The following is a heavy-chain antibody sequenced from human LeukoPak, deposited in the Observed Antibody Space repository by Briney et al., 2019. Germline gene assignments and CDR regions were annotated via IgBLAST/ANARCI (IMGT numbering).Heavy chain of an antibody. CDR2: IRSKANSYAT. CDR3: AKVGLASKDFTDDY. D-gene: IGHD2-15*01. Sequence: GGSLRLSCAASGFTFSGSAMHWVRQASGKGLEWVGRIRSKANSYATAYAASVKGRFTISRDDSKNTLYLQMNSLRAEDTAVYHCAKVGLASKDFTDDYWGQGTLVTVSS. CDR1: GFTFSGSA. J-gene: IGHJ4*02. V-gene: IGHV3-73*01.